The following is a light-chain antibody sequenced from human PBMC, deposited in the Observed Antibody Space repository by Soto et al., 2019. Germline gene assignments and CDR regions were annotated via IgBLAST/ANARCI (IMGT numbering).Light chain of an antibody. CDR3: GTWDSSLSAVV. CDR2: DNN. V-gene: IGLV1-51*01. J-gene: IGLJ2*01. Sequence: QSALTQPASVSGSPGQSITISCTGTSSDVGANIFVSWHQQHPGKAPKLMIYDNNRRPSGIPDRFSGSKSGTSATLGITGLQTGDEADYYCGTWDSSLSAVVFGGGTKVTLL. CDR1: SSDVGANIF.